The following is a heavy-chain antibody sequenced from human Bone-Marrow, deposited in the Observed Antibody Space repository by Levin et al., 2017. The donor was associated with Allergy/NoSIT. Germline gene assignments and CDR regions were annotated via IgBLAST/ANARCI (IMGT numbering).Heavy chain of an antibody. CDR3: ARDEEFCSTTTCLRWFDP. CDR2: INPNTGGS. V-gene: IGHV1-2*06. CDR1: GYTFTSQP. D-gene: IGHD1-1*01. J-gene: IGHJ5*02. Sequence: GESLKISCKTSGYTFTSQPLNWVRQAPGQGLEWMGRINPNTGGSNYAQKFKGRVTMTRDTSIRTAYMELRRLRPDDTAVYYCARDEEFCSTTTCLRWFDPWGQGTQVTVS.